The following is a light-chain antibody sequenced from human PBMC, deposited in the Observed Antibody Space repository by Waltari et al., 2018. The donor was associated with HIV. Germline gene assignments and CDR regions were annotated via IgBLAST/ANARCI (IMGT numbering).Light chain of an antibody. Sequence: QSVLTQSPSASGTPGQRVTISCSGGTSNIGSNSVSWYQQVPGTAPLLFMFSNSLQASGVPERFSGSKSGTSASLAISGLQSEDEADYYCATWDDTLDGPVFGGGTRLTVL. CDR3: ATWDDTLDGPV. V-gene: IGLV1-44*01. CDR1: TSNIGSNS. CDR2: SNS. J-gene: IGLJ3*02.